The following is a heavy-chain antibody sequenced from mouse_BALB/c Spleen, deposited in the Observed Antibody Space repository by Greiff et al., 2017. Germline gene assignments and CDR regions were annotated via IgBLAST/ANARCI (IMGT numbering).Heavy chain of an antibody. D-gene: IGHD4-1*01. J-gene: IGHJ4*01. CDR3: ARSPLNWDVAMDY. Sequence: QVQLKESGPGLVQPSQSLSITCTVSGFSLTSYGVHWVRQSPGKGLEWLGVIWSGGSTDYNAAFISRLSISKDNSKSQVFFKMNSLQANDTAIYYCARSPLNWDVAMDYWGQGTSVTVSS. CDR1: GFSLTSYG. CDR2: IWSGGST. V-gene: IGHV2-2*02.